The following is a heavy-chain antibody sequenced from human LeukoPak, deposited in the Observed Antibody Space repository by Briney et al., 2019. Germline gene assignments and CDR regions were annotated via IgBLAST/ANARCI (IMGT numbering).Heavy chain of an antibody. J-gene: IGHJ4*02. CDR1: GYSFTSYW. CDR2: IYPGDSNT. D-gene: IGHD4-23*01. CDR3: ARQFGGNSEFDY. Sequence: NHGESLKISCKGSGYSFTSYWIAWVRQMPGKGLEWMGVIYPGDSNTKYSPSFQGQVTISADKSISTAYLQWSSLKASGTAMYYCARQFGGNSEFDYWGQGTLVTVSS. V-gene: IGHV5-51*01.